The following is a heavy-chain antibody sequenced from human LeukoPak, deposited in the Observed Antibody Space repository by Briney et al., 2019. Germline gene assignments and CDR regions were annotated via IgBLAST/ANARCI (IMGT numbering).Heavy chain of an antibody. CDR1: GGTFCSYA. J-gene: IGHJ6*02. CDR2: IIPIFGIA. V-gene: IGHV1-69*10. Sequence: ASVEVSCKAFGGTFCSYAISWVRQAPGQGLEWLGGIIPIFGIANYAQKFKGRVTVTASKSTSTAYMELSSMRSEDKAAYYCVRVLRYSYGPTGFGMDVSGQGTTVTASS. CDR3: VRVLRYSYGPTGFGMDV. D-gene: IGHD5-18*01.